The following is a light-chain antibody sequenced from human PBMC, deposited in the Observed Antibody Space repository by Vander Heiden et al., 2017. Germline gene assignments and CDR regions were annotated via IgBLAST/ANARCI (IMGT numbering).Light chain of an antibody. Sequence: SSELTQDPAVSVALGQTVRITCQGDSLRSYYASWYQQKPGQAPVLVIEGKNNRPSGIPDRFSGSSSGNKASFNITGAQAEDEADDYCNYPDSSGNQMVFGTGTKVTVL. CDR3: NYPDSSGNQMV. J-gene: IGLJ1*01. CDR2: GKN. V-gene: IGLV3-19*01. CDR1: SLRSYY.